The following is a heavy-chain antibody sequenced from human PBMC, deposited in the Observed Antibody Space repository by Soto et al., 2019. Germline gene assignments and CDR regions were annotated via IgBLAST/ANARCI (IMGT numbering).Heavy chain of an antibody. CDR3: ARGVVGYCSSTSCYTGFYYYYYGMDV. Sequence: QVQLVQSGAEVKKPGASVKVSCKASGYTFTSYDINWVRQATGQGLEWMGWMNPNSGNTGYAQKFQGRVTMTRNTSTSTAYMELSSLRSEDTAVYYCARGVVGYCSSTSCYTGFYYYYYGMDVWGQGTTVTVSS. CDR2: MNPNSGNT. CDR1: GYTFTSYD. V-gene: IGHV1-8*01. D-gene: IGHD2-2*02. J-gene: IGHJ6*02.